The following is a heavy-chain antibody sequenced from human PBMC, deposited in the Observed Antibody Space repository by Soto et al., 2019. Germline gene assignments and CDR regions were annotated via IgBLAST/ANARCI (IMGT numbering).Heavy chain of an antibody. CDR3: AKHYCGSGTTCFDAFDF. D-gene: IGHD2-21*01. J-gene: IGHJ3*01. Sequence: HPGGSLRLSCAASGVTFNIYARSWVRQVPGKGLQWVSAISGSGGSTYYPASVQGRFSISRDNSNNTLFLQMSGLRADDTAVYYCAKHYCGSGTTCFDAFDFWGQGTMVTVSS. V-gene: IGHV3-23*01. CDR1: GVTFNIYA. CDR2: ISGSGGST.